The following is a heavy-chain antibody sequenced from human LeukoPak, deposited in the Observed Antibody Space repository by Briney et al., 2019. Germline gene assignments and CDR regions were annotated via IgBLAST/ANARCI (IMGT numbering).Heavy chain of an antibody. D-gene: IGHD6-13*01. CDR2: IKQDGSEK. V-gene: IGHV3-7*01. CDR1: GFTFSSYW. CDR3: AREISSWYRTEGRFDP. J-gene: IGHJ5*02. Sequence: PGGSLRLSCAASGFTFSSYWMTCVRQAPGKGLEWLANIKQDGSEKYYVDSVRGRFTISRDNAKSSLYLQMNSLRVEDTAVYYCAREISSWYRTEGRFDPWGQGTLVTVSS.